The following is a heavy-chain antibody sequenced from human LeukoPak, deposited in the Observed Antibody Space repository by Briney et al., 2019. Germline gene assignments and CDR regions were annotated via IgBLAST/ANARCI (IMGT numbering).Heavy chain of an antibody. CDR3: ARTRAPSNGRVLYYMDV. V-gene: IGHV3-21*01. CDR1: GFTFSSYS. J-gene: IGHJ6*03. Sequence: PGGSLRLSCAASGFTFSSYSMNCVGQAPGKGLEWVSSIISSSSHIYYADSVKGRFTISRDNAKNSLYLQMNSLRAEDTAVYYCARTRAPSNGRVLYYMDVWGKGTTVTVSS. D-gene: IGHD2-2*01. CDR2: IISSSSHI.